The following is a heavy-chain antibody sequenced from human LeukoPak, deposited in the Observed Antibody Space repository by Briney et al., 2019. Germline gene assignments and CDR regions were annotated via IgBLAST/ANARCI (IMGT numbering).Heavy chain of an antibody. V-gene: IGHV3-21*01. CDR1: GFTFSSYS. D-gene: IGHD6-13*01. J-gene: IGHJ4*02. CDR3: ARAAAGTYYFDH. CDR2: ISSSSSYI. Sequence: GGSLRLSCAASGFTFSSYSMNWVRQAPGKGLEWVSSISSSSSYIYYADSVKGRFTISRDNAKNSLYLQMNSLRAEDTAVYYCARAAAGTYYFDHWGQGTLVTVSS.